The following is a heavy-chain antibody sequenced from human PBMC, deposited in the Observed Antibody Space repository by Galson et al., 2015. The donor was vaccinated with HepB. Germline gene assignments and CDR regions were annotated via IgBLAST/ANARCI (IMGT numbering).Heavy chain of an antibody. Sequence: SLRLSCAASGFTFSSYAMSWVRQAPGKGLEWVSAISGSGGSTYYADSVKGRFTISRDNSKNTLYLQMNSLRAEDTAVYYCAKGGSLQYGSGGGCYFDYYGMDVWGQGTTVTVSS. CDR3: AKGGSLQYGSGGGCYFDYYGMDV. CDR2: ISGSGGST. V-gene: IGHV3-23*01. J-gene: IGHJ6*02. CDR1: GFTFSSYA. D-gene: IGHD2-15*01.